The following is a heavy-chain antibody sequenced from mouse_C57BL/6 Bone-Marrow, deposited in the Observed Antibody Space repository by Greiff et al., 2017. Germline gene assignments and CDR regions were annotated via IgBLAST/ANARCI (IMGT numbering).Heavy chain of an antibody. CDR1: GYAFSSSW. CDR3: ARGITPFDY. Sequence: VQLQQSGPELVKPGASVKISCKASGYAFSSSWMNWVKQRPGKGLEWIGRIYPGDGDTNYNGKFKGKATLTADKSSSTAYMQLSSLTSEDSAVYFCARGITPFDYWGQGTTLTVSS. V-gene: IGHV1-82*01. J-gene: IGHJ2*01. CDR2: IYPGDGDT. D-gene: IGHD1-3*01.